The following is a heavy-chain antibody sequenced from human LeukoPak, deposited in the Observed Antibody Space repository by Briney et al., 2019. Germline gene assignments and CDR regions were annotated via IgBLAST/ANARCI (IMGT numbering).Heavy chain of an antibody. D-gene: IGHD3-10*01. Sequence: GGSLRLSCAASGSTFSSYGMHWVRQAPGKGLVWVSRINSDGSGRDYADSVKGRFTISRDNAKNTLYLQMNSLRAEETAVYYCARSFYYGSGSHGMDVWGQGTVVTVSS. CDR1: GSTFSSYG. CDR2: INSDGSGR. CDR3: ARSFYYGSGSHGMDV. V-gene: IGHV3-74*01. J-gene: IGHJ6*02.